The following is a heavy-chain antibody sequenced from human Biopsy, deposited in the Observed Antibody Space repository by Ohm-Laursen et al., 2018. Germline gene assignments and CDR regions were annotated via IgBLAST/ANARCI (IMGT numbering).Heavy chain of an antibody. CDR1: GFSFTGYY. CDR3: ARNTGWYGDLYYFDY. J-gene: IGHJ4*02. CDR2: ISPKSGGT. Sequence: ASVKVSCKASGFSFTGYYIHWVRQAPGQGLEWMGWISPKSGGTNHAQKFQGNITMTKNTSMSTAYMEMSRLRSVDTAVYFCARNTGWYGDLYYFDYWGQGALVTVSS. V-gene: IGHV1-2*02. D-gene: IGHD6-19*01.